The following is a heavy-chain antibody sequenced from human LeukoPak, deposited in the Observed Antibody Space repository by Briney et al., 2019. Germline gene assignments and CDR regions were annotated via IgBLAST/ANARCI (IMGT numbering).Heavy chain of an antibody. CDR1: GGSFSSSSYY. CDR3: ARLTTAAAGSNFDY. Sequence: TSETLSLTCTVSGGSFSSSSYYWGWIRQPPGKGLEWIGSIYYSGSTYYNPSLKSRVTISVDTSKNQFSLKLSSVTAADTAVYYCARLTTAAAGSNFDYWGQGTLVTVPS. J-gene: IGHJ4*02. D-gene: IGHD6-13*01. CDR2: IYYSGST. V-gene: IGHV4-39*07.